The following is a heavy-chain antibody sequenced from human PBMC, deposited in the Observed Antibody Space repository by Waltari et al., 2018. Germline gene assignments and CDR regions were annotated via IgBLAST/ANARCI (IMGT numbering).Heavy chain of an antibody. CDR2: IYHSGST. Sequence: QVQLQESGPGLVKPSETLSLTCAVSGYSISSGSYWGWIRQPPGKGLEWIGSIYHSGSTYYNPSLKSRVTISVDTSKNQFSLKLSSVTAADTAVYYCARSFWSGYYRGNWFDPWGQGTLVTVSS. CDR3: ARSFWSGYYRGNWFDP. V-gene: IGHV4-38-2*01. CDR1: GYSISSGSY. J-gene: IGHJ5*02. D-gene: IGHD3-3*01.